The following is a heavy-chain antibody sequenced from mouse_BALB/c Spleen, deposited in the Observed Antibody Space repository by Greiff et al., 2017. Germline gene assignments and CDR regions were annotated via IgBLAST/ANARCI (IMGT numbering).Heavy chain of an antibody. CDR3: ARDHYYGSSYVGAMDY. V-gene: IGHV1-54*01. CDR2: INPGSGGT. D-gene: IGHD1-1*01. CDR1: GYAFTNYL. Sequence: VQLQQSGAELVRPGTSVKVSCKASGYAFTNYLIEWVKQRPGQGLEWIGVINPGSGGTNYNEKFKGKATLTADKSSSTAYMQLSSLTSDDSAVYFCARDHYYGSSYVGAMDYWGQGTSVTVSS. J-gene: IGHJ4*01.